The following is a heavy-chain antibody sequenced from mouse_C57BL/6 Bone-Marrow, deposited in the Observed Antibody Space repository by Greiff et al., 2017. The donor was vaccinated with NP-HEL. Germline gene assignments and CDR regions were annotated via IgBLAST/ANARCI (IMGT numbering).Heavy chain of an antibody. CDR1: GYTLTDYY. D-gene: IGHD1-1*01. J-gene: IGHJ1*03. CDR2: IYPGSGNT. CDR3: ARSGITTVVARYWYFDV. V-gene: IGHV1-76*01. Sequence: QVQLQQSGAELVRPGASVKLSCKASGYTLTDYYINWVKQRPGQGLEWIARIYPGSGNTYYNEKFKGKATLTAEKSSSTAYMQLSSLTSEDSAVYFCARSGITTVVARYWYFDVWGTGTTVTVSS.